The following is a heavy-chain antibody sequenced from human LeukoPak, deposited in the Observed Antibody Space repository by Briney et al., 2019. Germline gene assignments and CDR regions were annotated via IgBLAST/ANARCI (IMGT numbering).Heavy chain of an antibody. D-gene: IGHD3-9*01. J-gene: IGHJ4*02. CDR3: AKNDDILTDYPYFFDY. Sequence: PGGSLRLSCAASGFMFSSYAMSWVRQAPGKGLEWVSTISGSGGSTYYADSVKGRFTISRDNSKNTLYLQMNSLRAEDTAVYYCAKNDDILTDYPYFFDYWGQGTPVTVSS. CDR2: ISGSGGST. V-gene: IGHV3-23*01. CDR1: GFMFSSYA.